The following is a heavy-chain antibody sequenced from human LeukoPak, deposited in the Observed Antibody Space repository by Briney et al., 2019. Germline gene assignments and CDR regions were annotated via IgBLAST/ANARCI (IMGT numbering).Heavy chain of an antibody. D-gene: IGHD1-20*01. CDR2: IHYSGSP. Sequence: LETLSLTCTVSGGSNYWTWIRQAPGKGLEWIAYIHYSGSPHYNPSLRSRVTISIDTSKNQLSLKLNSVTAADTAVYYCARHSNWKGGVDWFHPWGQGTQVTVSS. CDR1: GGSNY. CDR3: ARHSNWKGGVDWFHP. V-gene: IGHV4-59*08. J-gene: IGHJ5*02.